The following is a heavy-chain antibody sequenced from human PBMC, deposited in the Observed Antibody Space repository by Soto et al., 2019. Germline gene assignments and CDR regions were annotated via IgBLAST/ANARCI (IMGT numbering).Heavy chain of an antibody. D-gene: IGHD6-13*01. CDR2: ISYDGNSK. Sequence: QAQLAESGGGVVQPGRSVRLSCAASGFTFSIYVMHWVRQAPGKGLEWVAFISYDGNSKKDVDSVKGRFTISRDNSKNTLYLEINSPRGVHTAVYYCVKDSVVEGGSNWYNWFDPWGQGTLVTVSS. V-gene: IGHV3-30*18. CDR3: VKDSVVEGGSNWYNWFDP. J-gene: IGHJ5*02. CDR1: GFTFSIYV.